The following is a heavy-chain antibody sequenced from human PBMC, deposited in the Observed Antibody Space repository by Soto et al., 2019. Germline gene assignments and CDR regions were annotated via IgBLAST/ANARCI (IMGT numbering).Heavy chain of an antibody. D-gene: IGHD2-15*01. J-gene: IGHJ4*02. CDR2: IYYSGST. CDR1: GGSISSGGYY. V-gene: IGHV4-31*03. Sequence: PSETLSLTCTVSGGSISSGGYYWSWIRQHPGKGLEWIGYIYYSGSTYYNPSLKSRVTISVDTSKNQFSLKLSSVTAADTAVYYCARLYCSGGSCYFDYWGQGTLVTVS. CDR3: ARLYCSGGSCYFDY.